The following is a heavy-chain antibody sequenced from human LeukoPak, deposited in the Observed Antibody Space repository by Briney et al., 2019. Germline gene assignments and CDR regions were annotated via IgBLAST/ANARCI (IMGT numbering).Heavy chain of an antibody. D-gene: IGHD3-22*01. V-gene: IGHV3-15*01. CDR3: AKPLGITMIVLRGEFDY. CDR2: IKSKTDGGTT. CDR1: GFTFSNAW. Sequence: GGSLRLSCAASGFTFSNAWMSWVRQAPGKGLEWVGRIKSKTDGGTTDYAAPVKGRFTISRDNSKNTLYLQMNSLRAEDTAVYYCAKPLGITMIVLRGEFDYWGQGTLVTVSS. J-gene: IGHJ4*02.